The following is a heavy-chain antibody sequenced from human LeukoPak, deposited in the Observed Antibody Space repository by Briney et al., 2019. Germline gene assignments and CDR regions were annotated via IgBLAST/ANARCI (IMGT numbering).Heavy chain of an antibody. CDR3: ARVSYSGSYYGYYYYYMDV. J-gene: IGHJ6*03. Sequence: GGSLRLSCAASGFTFSSHGMNWVRQAPGKGLEWISGISPSADITYYADSVKGRFTISRDNAKNSLYLQMNSLRAEDTAVYYCARVSYSGSYYGYYYYYMDVWGKGTTVTVSS. CDR1: GFTFSSHG. V-gene: IGHV3-48*04. CDR2: ISPSADIT. D-gene: IGHD1-26*01.